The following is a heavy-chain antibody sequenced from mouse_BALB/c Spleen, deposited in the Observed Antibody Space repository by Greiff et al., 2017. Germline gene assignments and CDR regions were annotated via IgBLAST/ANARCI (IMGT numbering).Heavy chain of an antibody. CDR3: AKVYDAAWFAY. V-gene: IGHV14-3*02. CDR2: ILPGSGST. Sequence: VQLQQSGAELVKPGASVKLSCTASGFNIKDTYMHWVKQRPEQGLEWIGEILPGSGSTNYNEKFKGKATFTADTSSNTAYMQLSILTSEDSAVYYCAKVYDAAWFAYWGQGTLVTVSA. J-gene: IGHJ3*01. D-gene: IGHD2-12*01. CDR1: GFNIKDTY.